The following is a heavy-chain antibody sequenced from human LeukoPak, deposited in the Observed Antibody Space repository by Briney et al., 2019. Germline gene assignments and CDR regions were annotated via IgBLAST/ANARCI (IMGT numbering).Heavy chain of an antibody. V-gene: IGHV3-23*01. Sequence: TGGSLRLSCAASGFTFSSYAMSWVRQAPGKGLEWVSAISGSGGSTYYADSVKGRFTISRDNSKNTLYLQMSSLRAEDTAVYYCAKSEQIKGSNNDYWGQGTLVTVSS. J-gene: IGHJ4*02. CDR2: ISGSGGST. CDR1: GFTFSSYA. CDR3: AKSEQIKGSNNDY. D-gene: IGHD3-10*01.